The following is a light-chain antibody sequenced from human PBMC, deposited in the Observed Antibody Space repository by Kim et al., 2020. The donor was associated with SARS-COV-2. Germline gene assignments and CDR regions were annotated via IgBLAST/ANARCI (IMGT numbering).Light chain of an antibody. Sequence: SPRERATPSRRASESVRGDLAWYEHRPGQAPLLLIYGASHRATGIPARLSGSGSGTEFTLTISSLQSDEFAVHYCQHYNNVLTCTFVQGTKVDIK. CDR1: ESVRGD. CDR3: QHYNNVLTCT. J-gene: IGKJ1*01. CDR2: GAS. V-gene: IGKV3-15*01.